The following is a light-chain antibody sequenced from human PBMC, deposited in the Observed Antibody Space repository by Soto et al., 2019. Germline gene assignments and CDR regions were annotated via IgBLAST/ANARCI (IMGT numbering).Light chain of an antibody. CDR1: QDISNY. Sequence: DIQMTQSPSSLSASVGDRVTITCQASQDISNYLNWYQQKPGKAPKLLIYKASTLKSGVPSRFSGSGSGTEFTLTISSLQPDDFATYYCQQYNSYPITFGQGTRLEI. J-gene: IGKJ5*01. CDR2: KAS. CDR3: QQYNSYPIT. V-gene: IGKV1-5*03.